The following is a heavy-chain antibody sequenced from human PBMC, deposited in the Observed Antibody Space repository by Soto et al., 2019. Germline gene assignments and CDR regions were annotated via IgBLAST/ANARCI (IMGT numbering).Heavy chain of an antibody. CDR2: IWYDGSNK. J-gene: IGHJ6*02. V-gene: IGHV3-33*08. CDR1: GFTFGSYG. Sequence: GGSLRLSCAASGFTFGSYGMHWVRQAPGKGLEWVAVIWYDGSNKYYADSVKGRFTISRDNSKNTLYLQMNSLSAEDTAVYYCARTPNDFWSGYYPSAYYYGMDVWGQGTTVTVSS. D-gene: IGHD3-3*01. CDR3: ARTPNDFWSGYYPSAYYYGMDV.